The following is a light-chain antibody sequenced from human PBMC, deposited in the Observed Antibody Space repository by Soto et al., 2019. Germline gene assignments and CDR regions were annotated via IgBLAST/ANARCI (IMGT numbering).Light chain of an antibody. V-gene: IGKV1-8*01. J-gene: IGKJ5*01. Sequence: AIRMTQSPSSLSASIGDTVTITCRASQDIGSVLAWYQQKPGTAPKVLISGAYDLHGGVQSRFSGSGSRTDFTLTITHLQSEDFATYYCKHYLNYPITVGQGTRLGI. CDR2: GAY. CDR1: QDIGSV. CDR3: KHYLNYPIT.